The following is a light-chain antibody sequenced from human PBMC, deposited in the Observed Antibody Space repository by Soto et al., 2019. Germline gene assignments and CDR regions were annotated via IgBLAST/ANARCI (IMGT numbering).Light chain of an antibody. J-gene: IGKJ1*01. CDR3: QQYGSSPRT. CDR2: DAS. Sequence: EIVLTQSPATLSLSPGERATLSCRASQSVSSSLAWYQQKPGQAPRLLIYDASNRATGIPIRFSGSGSGTDFTLTISRLEPEDFAVYYCQQYGSSPRTFGQGTKVDI. V-gene: IGKV3-20*01. CDR1: QSVSSS.